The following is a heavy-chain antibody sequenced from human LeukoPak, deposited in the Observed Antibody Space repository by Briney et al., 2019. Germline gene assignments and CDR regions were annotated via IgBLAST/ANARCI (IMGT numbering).Heavy chain of an antibody. Sequence: MAGGSLRLSCAASGFTFSSYGMHWVRQAPGKGLEWVSSISSSSSYIYYADSVKGRFTISRDNAKNSLYLQMNSLRTEDTAVYYCARERGTGIGNYPLEYWGQGTLVTVSS. CDR1: GFTFSSYG. J-gene: IGHJ4*02. CDR3: ARERGTGIGNYPLEY. V-gene: IGHV3-21*01. CDR2: ISSSSSYI. D-gene: IGHD1-1*01.